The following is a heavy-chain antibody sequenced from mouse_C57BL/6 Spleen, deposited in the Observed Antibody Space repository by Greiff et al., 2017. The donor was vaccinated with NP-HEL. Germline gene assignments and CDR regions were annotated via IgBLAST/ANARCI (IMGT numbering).Heavy chain of an antibody. CDR1: GYTFTSYW. CDR2: IDPSDSYT. V-gene: IGHV1-59*01. J-gene: IGHJ3*01. D-gene: IGHD2-1*01. Sequence: QVQLKQPGAELVRPGTSVKLSCKASGYTFTSYWMHWVKQRPGQGLEWIGVIDPSDSYTNYNQKFKGKATLTVDTSSSTAYMQLSSLTSEDSAVYYCAREEELPFAYWGQGTLVTVSA. CDR3: AREEELPFAY.